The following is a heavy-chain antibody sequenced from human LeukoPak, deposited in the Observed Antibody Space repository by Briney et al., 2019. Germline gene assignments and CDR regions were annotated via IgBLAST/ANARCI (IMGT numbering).Heavy chain of an antibody. V-gene: IGHV4-34*01. CDR3: ARGSGSYSRARPFDY. D-gene: IGHD1-26*01. J-gene: IGHJ4*02. CDR2: INHSGST. CDR1: GGSFSGYY. Sequence: PSETLSLTCAVYGGSFSGYYWSWIRQPPGKALEWIGEINHSGSTNYNPSLKSRVTISVDTSKNQFSLKLSSVTAADTAVYYCARGSGSYSRARPFDYWGQGTLVTVSS.